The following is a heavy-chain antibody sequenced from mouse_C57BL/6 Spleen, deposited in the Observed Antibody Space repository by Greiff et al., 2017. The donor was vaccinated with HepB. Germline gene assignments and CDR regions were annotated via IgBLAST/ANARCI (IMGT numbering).Heavy chain of an antibody. V-gene: IGHV5-4*01. Sequence: EVKLVESGGGLVKPGGSLKLSCAASGFTFSSYAMSWVRQTPEKRLEWVATISDGGSYTYYPDNVKGRFTISRDNAKNNLYLQMSHLKSEDTAMYYCARDGGNYCDYWGQGTTLTVSS. CDR3: ARDGGNYCDY. D-gene: IGHD1-1*02. CDR2: ISDGGSYT. CDR1: GFTFSSYA. J-gene: IGHJ2*01.